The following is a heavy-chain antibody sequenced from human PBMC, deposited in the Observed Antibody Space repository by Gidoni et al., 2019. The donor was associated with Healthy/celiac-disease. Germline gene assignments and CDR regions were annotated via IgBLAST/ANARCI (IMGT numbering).Heavy chain of an antibody. CDR3: ARASDYGSGSSTPFHFDY. J-gene: IGHJ4*02. V-gene: IGHV4-34*01. CDR2: INHSGST. D-gene: IGHD3-10*01. Sequence: QVQLQQWGAGLLKPSETLSLTCAVYGGSFSGYLWSWIRQTPGKGLAWIGEINHSGSTNYNPSLKSRVTISVDTSKNQFSLKLSSVTAADTAVYYCARASDYGSGSSTPFHFDYWGQGTLVTVSS. CDR1: GGSFSGYL.